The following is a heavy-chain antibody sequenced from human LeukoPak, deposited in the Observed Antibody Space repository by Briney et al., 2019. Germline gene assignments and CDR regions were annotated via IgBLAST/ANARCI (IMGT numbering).Heavy chain of an antibody. CDR1: GGSISSGTYY. D-gene: IGHD6-19*01. J-gene: IGHJ4*02. CDR3: ARDDPSAFAY. Sequence: SETLSPTCTVSGGSISSGTYYWSWIRQHPGEGLEWIGYIYYSGSTYYSPSLKGRLTISADTSKNQFSLKLSSVTAADTAVYYCARDDPSAFAYWGQGTLVTVSS. CDR2: IYYSGST. V-gene: IGHV4-31*03.